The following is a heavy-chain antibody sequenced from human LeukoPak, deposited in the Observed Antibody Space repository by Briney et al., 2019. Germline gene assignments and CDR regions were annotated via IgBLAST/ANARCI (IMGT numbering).Heavy chain of an antibody. CDR3: ARRNPEMATDY. CDR2: IYPGDSDT. V-gene: IGHV5-51*01. Sequence: GESLKISCQGSGYSFTSYWIGWVRQMPGKGLEWMGIIYPGDSDTRYSPSFQGQVTISADKSTSTAYLQWSSLKASDTAMYYCARRNPEMATDYWGQGTLVTVSS. J-gene: IGHJ4*02. CDR1: GYSFTSYW. D-gene: IGHD5-24*01.